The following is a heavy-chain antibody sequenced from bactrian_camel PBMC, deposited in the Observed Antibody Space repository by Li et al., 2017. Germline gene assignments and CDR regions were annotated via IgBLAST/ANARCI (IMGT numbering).Heavy chain of an antibody. CDR2: INTDGAGST. J-gene: IGHJ4*01. CDR1: GHTATTR. V-gene: IGHV3S40*01. Sequence: VQLVESGGASVQAGESLRLSCVVSGHTATTRRCMAWFRQAPGKGLEWVSRINTDGAGSTYYADSVKGRFTASRDNAKNTVHLQLNSLKPEDTAVYYCRIGGLRIETGGQGTQVTVS. D-gene: IGHD5*01. CDR3: RIGGLRIET.